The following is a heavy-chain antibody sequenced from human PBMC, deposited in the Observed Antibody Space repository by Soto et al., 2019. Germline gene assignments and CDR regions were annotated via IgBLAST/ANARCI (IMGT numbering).Heavy chain of an antibody. D-gene: IGHD3-10*01. CDR3: AKARCITTNCYVPDY. J-gene: IGHJ4*02. V-gene: IGHV3-23*01. Sequence: GGSLRLSCVASGFTFSTYTMSWVRQAPGKGLEWVSVISASGGSPSYADSVQGRFSISRDNAKNTLYLQMNSLRGENTAMYYCAKARCITTNCYVPDYWGQGTMVTVSS. CDR1: GFTFSTYT. CDR2: ISASGGSP.